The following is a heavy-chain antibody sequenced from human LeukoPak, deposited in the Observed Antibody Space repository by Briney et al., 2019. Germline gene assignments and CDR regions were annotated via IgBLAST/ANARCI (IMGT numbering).Heavy chain of an antibody. CDR3: ARGRYDFWSGYLDY. CDR2: INHSGST. V-gene: IGHV4-34*01. D-gene: IGHD3-3*01. Sequence: PSETLCLTCAVYGGSFSGYHWSWVRQPPGKGLEWMGEINHSGSTNYNPSLNSRVTISVDTSKNQFSLKLSSVTAADTAVYYCARGRYDFWSGYLDYWGQGTLVTVSS. J-gene: IGHJ4*02. CDR1: GGSFSGYH.